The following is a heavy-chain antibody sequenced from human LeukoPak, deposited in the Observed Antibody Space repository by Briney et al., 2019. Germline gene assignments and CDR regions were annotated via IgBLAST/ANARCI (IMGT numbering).Heavy chain of an antibody. CDR3: ARRLIQMAPRPGYFDY. CDR2: INHSGST. J-gene: IGHJ4*02. CDR1: GGSFSGYY. Sequence: SETLFLTCAVYGGSFSGYYWSWIRQPPGKGLEWIGEINHSGSTNYNPSLKSRVTISVDTSKNQFSLKLSSVTAADTAVYYCARRLIQMAPRPGYFDYWGQGTLVTVSS. D-gene: IGHD5-24*01. V-gene: IGHV4-34*01.